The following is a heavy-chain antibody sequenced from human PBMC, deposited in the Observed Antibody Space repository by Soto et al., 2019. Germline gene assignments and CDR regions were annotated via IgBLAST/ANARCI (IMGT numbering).Heavy chain of an antibody. CDR3: ARGPDYYDSSGYYFDY. J-gene: IGHJ4*02. V-gene: IGHV4-30-2*01. CDR2: IYHSGST. Sequence: QLQLQESGSGLVKPSQTLSLTCAVSGGSISSGGYSWSWIRQPPGKGLEWIGYIYHSGSTYYNPSLKSRVTIAVDRSKNQCSLKLSSVTAADTAVYYCARGPDYYDSSGYYFDYWGQGTLVTVSS. CDR1: GGSISSGGYS. D-gene: IGHD3-22*01.